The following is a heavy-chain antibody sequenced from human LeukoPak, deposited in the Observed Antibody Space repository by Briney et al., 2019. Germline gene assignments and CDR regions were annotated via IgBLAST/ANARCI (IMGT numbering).Heavy chain of an antibody. CDR2: IYYNGST. J-gene: IGHJ4*02. Sequence: PSETLSLTCTVSGGSIHSYYGRWIRQPPGKGLEWIGYIYYNGSTEYHPSLKSRVTISHDTSKNQFSLKRTSVTAADTAVYYCARVYQSAEYYFDYWGQGNLVSVSS. D-gene: IGHD2-2*01. V-gene: IGHV4-59*01. CDR1: GGSIHSYY. CDR3: ARVYQSAEYYFDY.